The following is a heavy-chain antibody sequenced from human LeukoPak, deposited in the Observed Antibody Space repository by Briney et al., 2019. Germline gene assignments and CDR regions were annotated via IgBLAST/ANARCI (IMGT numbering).Heavy chain of an antibody. CDR3: AKGILVGATGYSFDY. CDR2: IYDSGST. CDR1: GGSVSSGRYY. V-gene: IGHV4-61*01. Sequence: SETLSLTCTVSGGSVSSGRYYWTWIRQPPGKGLGWIGYIYDSGSTNYNPSLKSRVTISIDTSKNQFSLKLNSVTAADTAVYYCAKGILVGATGYSFDYWGQGTLVTVSA. D-gene: IGHD1-26*01. J-gene: IGHJ4*02.